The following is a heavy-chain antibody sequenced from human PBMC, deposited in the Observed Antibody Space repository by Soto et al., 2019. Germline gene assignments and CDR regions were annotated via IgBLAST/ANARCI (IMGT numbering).Heavy chain of an antibody. CDR3: ARDSTTWSGWLDP. CDR2: INAANGNT. D-gene: IGHD6-13*01. Sequence: QVHLVQSGAEVSKPGSSVKISCKASGSTFTNYAIHWVRQAPGQRLEWMGWINAANGNTKYSQTFQGRVYMTRDTSANTVYMELCSLTSEDTSLYYCARDSTTWSGWLDPWGQGTLVTVS. CDR1: GSTFTNYA. J-gene: IGHJ5*01. V-gene: IGHV1-3*01.